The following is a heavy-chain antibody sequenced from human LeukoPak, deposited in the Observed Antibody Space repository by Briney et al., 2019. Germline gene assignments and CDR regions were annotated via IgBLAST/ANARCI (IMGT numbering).Heavy chain of an antibody. D-gene: IGHD1-1*01. V-gene: IGHV3-9*01. J-gene: IGHJ4*02. CDR3: AKWNWYFDY. Sequence: GGSLRLSCAASGFTFDDYAMHWVRQAPGKGLEWVSGISWNSGSIGYADSVKGRFTISRDNAKNSLYLQMNSLRAEDTAVYYCAKWNWYFDYWGQGTLVTVSS. CDR2: ISWNSGSI. CDR1: GFTFDDYA.